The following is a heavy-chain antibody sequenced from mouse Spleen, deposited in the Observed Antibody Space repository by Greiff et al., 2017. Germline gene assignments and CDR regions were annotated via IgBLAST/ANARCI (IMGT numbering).Heavy chain of an antibody. Sequence: EVQLQQSGPELVKPGASVKISCKASGYSFTGYYMNWVKQSPEKSLEWIGEINPSTGGTTYNQKFKAKATLTVDKSSSTAYMQLKSLTSEDSAVYYCASREVRGEDVWGAGTTVTVSS. D-gene: IGHD2-14*01. CDR1: GYSFTGYY. CDR2: INPSTGGT. CDR3: ASREVRGEDV. J-gene: IGHJ1*01. V-gene: IGHV1-42*01.